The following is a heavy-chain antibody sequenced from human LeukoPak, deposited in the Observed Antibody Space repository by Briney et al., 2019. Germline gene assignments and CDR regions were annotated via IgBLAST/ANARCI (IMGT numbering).Heavy chain of an antibody. Sequence: GGSLRLSCAASGSTFSSYWMHWVRQAPGEGLVWVSRIDPDDSGSTYADSVKGRFTISRDNAKNTLWLQMNSLRADDTAVYYCAGVRAGGNRAFDVWGQGTVVAVSS. V-gene: IGHV3-74*01. D-gene: IGHD4-23*01. J-gene: IGHJ3*01. CDR3: AGVRAGGNRAFDV. CDR2: IDPDDSGS. CDR1: GSTFSSYW.